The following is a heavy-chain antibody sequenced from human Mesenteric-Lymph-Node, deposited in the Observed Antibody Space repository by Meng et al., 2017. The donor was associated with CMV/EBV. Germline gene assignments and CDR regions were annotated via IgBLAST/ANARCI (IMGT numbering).Heavy chain of an antibody. CDR1: GGSIRSGDYY. D-gene: IGHD6-6*01. CDR2: IYSSGTT. CDR3: ARVRGYSSSSYFDY. V-gene: IGHV4-30-4*08. Sequence: SETLSLTCTVSGGSIRSGDYYWSWLRQPPGKGLEWIGFIYSSGTTHYNPSLESRVTISVDTSKNQFSLKLSSVTAADTAVYYCARVRGYSSSSYFDYWGQGTLVTVSS. J-gene: IGHJ4*02.